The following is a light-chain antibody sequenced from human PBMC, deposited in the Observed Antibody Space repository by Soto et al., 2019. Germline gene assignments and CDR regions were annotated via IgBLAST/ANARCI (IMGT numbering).Light chain of an antibody. CDR2: EGS. CDR1: ISDVGSSGP. J-gene: IGLJ1*01. V-gene: IGLV2-23*01. Sequence: QSVLTQPASVSGSPGQSITISCSGSISDVGSSGPVSWYQHHPGQVPKLIIYEGSRRPSGVSSRLSGSKTGNTASLTITGLQAKDEANYYCCSYVGARTYVFGTGTKVTVL. CDR3: CSYVGARTYV.